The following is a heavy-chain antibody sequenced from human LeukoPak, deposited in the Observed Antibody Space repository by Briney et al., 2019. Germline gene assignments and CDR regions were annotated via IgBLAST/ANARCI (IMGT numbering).Heavy chain of an antibody. CDR3: ATSYYYDSSGSRALDY. CDR1: GGSISSYY. D-gene: IGHD3-22*01. V-gene: IGHV4-59*06. Sequence: PSETLSLTCTVSGGSISSYYWSWIRQHPGKGLEWIGYIYYSGSTYYNPSLKSRVTISVDTSKNQFSLKLSSVTAADTAVYYCATSYYYDSSGSRALDYWGQGTLVTVSS. J-gene: IGHJ4*02. CDR2: IYYSGST.